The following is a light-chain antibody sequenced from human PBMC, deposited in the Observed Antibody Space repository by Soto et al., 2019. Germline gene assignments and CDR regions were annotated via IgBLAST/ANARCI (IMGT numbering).Light chain of an antibody. CDR1: QSVSSNY. CDR2: GAS. J-gene: IGKJ1*01. Sequence: EIVLTQSPGTLSLSPGERATLSCRASQSVSSNYLAWYQQERGQAPRLLLYGASSRATGIPDRVSGSGSGTDFSLTSSRLEHDDFAVYYWHQYWNSRTFGQGTKVEVK. CDR3: HQYWNSRT. V-gene: IGKV3-20*01.